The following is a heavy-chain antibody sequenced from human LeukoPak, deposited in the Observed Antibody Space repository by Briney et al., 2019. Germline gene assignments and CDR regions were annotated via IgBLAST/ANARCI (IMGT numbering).Heavy chain of an antibody. J-gene: IGHJ3*02. D-gene: IGHD4-17*01. Sequence: SETLSLTCTVSGGSISNYSWNWIRQPPGKGLEWIGEINHSGSTNYNPSLKSRVTISVDTSKNQFSLKLSSVTAADTAVYYCARVPRYGMGAFDIWGQGTMVTVSS. V-gene: IGHV4-34*01. CDR2: INHSGST. CDR1: GGSISNYS. CDR3: ARVPRYGMGAFDI.